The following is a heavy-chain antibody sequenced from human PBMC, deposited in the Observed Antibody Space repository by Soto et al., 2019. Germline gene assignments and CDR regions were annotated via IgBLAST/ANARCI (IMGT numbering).Heavy chain of an antibody. D-gene: IGHD7-27*01. Sequence: ESVGGSVQPGGSLRLSCAASGLSSSSYVMGWVRQAPGKGLEWVSAISGSGSDTYYAVSMKGRFTISRDNSKNTVYLQIYSLRAEDTAAYYCAKRRGDGYFDLWGRGTLVTVSS. CDR1: GLSSSSYV. V-gene: IGHV3-23*01. CDR3: AKRRGDGYFDL. CDR2: ISGSGSDT. J-gene: IGHJ2*01.